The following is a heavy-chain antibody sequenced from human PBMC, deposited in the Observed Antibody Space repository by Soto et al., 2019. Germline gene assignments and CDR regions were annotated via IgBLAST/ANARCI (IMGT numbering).Heavy chain of an antibody. V-gene: IGHV1-69*12. CDR3: ASHSYGYFPHYYHGMDV. D-gene: IGHD5-18*01. J-gene: IGHJ6*02. CDR2: IIPIFGTA. CDR1: GGTFSSYA. Sequence: QVQLVQSGAEVKKPGSSVKVSCKASGGTFSSYASSWVRQAPGQGLEWLGGIIPIFGTANYAQKFQGRVTITADESTSTADMELSSLRSEDTAGYYCASHSYGYFPHYYHGMDVWGQGTTVTVSS.